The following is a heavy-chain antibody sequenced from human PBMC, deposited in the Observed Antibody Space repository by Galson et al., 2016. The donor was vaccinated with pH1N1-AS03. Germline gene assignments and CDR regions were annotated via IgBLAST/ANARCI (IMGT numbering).Heavy chain of an antibody. CDR3: ASAPVGSRHLYYFDY. Sequence: LRLSCAASGFTFSTYWMSWVRQAPGKGLEWVANINQDGSEKHYVDSVKGRFTISRDNAKNSLYLQVNNLRVEDTAVYYCASAPVGSRHLYYFDYWGQGTLITVSS. D-gene: IGHD6-13*01. V-gene: IGHV3-7*01. CDR2: INQDGSEK. J-gene: IGHJ4*02. CDR1: GFTFSTYW.